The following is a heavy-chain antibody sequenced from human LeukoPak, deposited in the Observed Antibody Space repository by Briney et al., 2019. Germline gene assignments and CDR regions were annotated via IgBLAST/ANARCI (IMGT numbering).Heavy chain of an antibody. CDR3: ARHNGFDRGYYYYMDV. J-gene: IGHJ6*03. D-gene: IGHD3-9*01. CDR2: VYTSGIT. CDR1: GGFINSYY. V-gene: IGHV4-4*07. Sequence: SETLSLTCTVPGGFINSYYWSWIRQPAGKGLEWIGRVYTSGITNYNPSLKSRITMSVDTSKNQFSLKLTSVTAADTAVYYCARHNGFDRGYYYYMDVWGKGTTVTISS.